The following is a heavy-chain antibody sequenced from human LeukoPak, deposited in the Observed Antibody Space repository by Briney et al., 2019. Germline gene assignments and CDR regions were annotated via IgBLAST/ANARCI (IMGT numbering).Heavy chain of an antibody. J-gene: IGHJ2*01. Sequence: SETLSLTCAVYGGSFSGYYWSWIRQPPGKGLEWIGKINHSGSTNYNPSLKSRVTISVDTSKNQFSLKLSSVTAADTAVYYCARGPRVIIWQYYWYFDLWGRGTLVTVSS. V-gene: IGHV4-34*01. D-gene: IGHD6-19*01. CDR3: ARGPRVIIWQYYWYFDL. CDR1: GGSFSGYY. CDR2: INHSGST.